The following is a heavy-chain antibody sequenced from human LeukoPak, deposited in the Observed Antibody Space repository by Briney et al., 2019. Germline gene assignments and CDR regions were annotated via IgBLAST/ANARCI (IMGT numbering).Heavy chain of an antibody. CDR2: IKSKTDGGTT. CDR1: PFTFSNAW. CDR3: TTGTAGILYYFDY. D-gene: IGHD2-21*02. J-gene: IGHJ4*02. Sequence: GGSLRLSCAASPFTFSNAWMSWVRQAPGKGLEWVGRIKSKTDGGTTDYAAPVKGRFTISRDDSKNTLYLQMNSLKTEDTCVYYCTTGTAGILYYFDYWGQGTLVTVSS. V-gene: IGHV3-15*01.